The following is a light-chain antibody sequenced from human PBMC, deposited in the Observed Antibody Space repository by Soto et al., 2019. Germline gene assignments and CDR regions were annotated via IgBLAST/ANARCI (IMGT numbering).Light chain of an antibody. CDR1: SSDVGAYNY. CDR3: CSYAGSYAWV. V-gene: IGLV2-11*01. J-gene: IGLJ3*02. CDR2: DVG. Sequence: QSALTQPRSVSGSPGQSVTISCTGTSSDVGAYNYVSWCQQRPGKAPRLMIYDVGVRPSGVPDRFSASKSGNTASLTISGLQAEDEDDYYCCSYAGSYAWVFGGGTKLTVL.